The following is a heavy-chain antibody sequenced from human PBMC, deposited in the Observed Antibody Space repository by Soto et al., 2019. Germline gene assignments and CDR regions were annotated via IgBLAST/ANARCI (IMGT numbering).Heavy chain of an antibody. CDR3: ARVGLGAYDY. J-gene: IGHJ4*02. V-gene: IGHV1-69*01. CDR1: GGIFSNFA. CDR2: IIPTLGTP. D-gene: IGHD6-19*01. Sequence: QVQLVQSGAEVKKPGSSVKVFCKASGGIFSNFAFNWMRQAPGQGLEWMGGIIPTLGTPHYAQKFLGRVTITADESTRTVYMVMSSLTVEDTAVYYCARVGLGAYDYWGQGTLVIVSS.